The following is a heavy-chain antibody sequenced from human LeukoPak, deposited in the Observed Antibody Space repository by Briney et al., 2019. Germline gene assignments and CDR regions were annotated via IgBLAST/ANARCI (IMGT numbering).Heavy chain of an antibody. CDR1: GFTFSSYA. V-gene: IGHV3-30*04. CDR2: ISYDGSNK. J-gene: IGHJ4*02. CDR3: ARDSEPHGYSYGHVGY. D-gene: IGHD5-18*01. Sequence: PGGSLRLSCAAFGFTFSSYAMHWVRQAPGKGLEWVAVISYDGSNKYYADSVRGRFTISRDNSKNTLYLQMNSLRAEDTAVYYCARDSEPHGYSYGHVGYWGQGTLVTVSS.